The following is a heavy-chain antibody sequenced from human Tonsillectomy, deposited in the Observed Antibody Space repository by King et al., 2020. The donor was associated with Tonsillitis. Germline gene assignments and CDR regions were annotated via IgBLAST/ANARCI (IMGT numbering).Heavy chain of an antibody. Sequence: VQLVESGGGLVQPGGSLRLSCAASGFTFSSYWMNWVRQAPGKGLEWVANIKYDGGQRLYVDSVKGRFTISRDNAKSSLYLQMNNLRVEDTAIYYCTIKAGGGMGNSWGKGTRVTV. V-gene: IGHV3-7*03. D-gene: IGHD3-16*01. CDR1: GFTFSSYW. CDR2: IKYDGGQR. J-gene: IGHJ4*02. CDR3: TIKAGGGMGNS.